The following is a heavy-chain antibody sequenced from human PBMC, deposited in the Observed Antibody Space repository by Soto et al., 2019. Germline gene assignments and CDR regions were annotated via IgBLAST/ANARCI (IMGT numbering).Heavy chain of an antibody. CDR3: ARDVGYGLIDG. CDR1: GYTFTSYG. Sequence: QVQLVQSGGEVKKPGASVKVSCKASGYTFTSYGISWVRQAPGQGLEWMGWINAYNGNTNYAQKVQGRVTMATDTSTIAAYLQLRSLRSNATTVYYSARDVGYGLIDGWGQGTLVTFSS. CDR2: INAYNGNT. V-gene: IGHV1-18*01. D-gene: IGHD5-18*01. J-gene: IGHJ4*02.